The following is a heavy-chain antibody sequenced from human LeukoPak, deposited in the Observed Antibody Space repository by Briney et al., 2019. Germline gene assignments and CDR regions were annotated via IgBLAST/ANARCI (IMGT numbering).Heavy chain of an antibody. J-gene: IGHJ4*02. CDR3: ARHLRLLAIYYFDY. V-gene: IGHV4-34*01. D-gene: IGHD3-3*02. Sequence: SETLSLTCAVYGGSFSGYYWSWIRQPPGKGLEWIGEINHSGSTNYNPSLKSRVTISVDTSKNQFSLKLSSVTAADTAVYYCARHLRLLAIYYFDYWGQGTLVTVSS. CDR1: GGSFSGYY. CDR2: INHSGST.